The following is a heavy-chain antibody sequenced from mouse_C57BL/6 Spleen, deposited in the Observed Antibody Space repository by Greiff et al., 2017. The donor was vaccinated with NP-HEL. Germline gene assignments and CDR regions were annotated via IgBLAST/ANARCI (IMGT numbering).Heavy chain of an antibody. CDR3: TRWSSDDY. J-gene: IGHJ2*01. CDR1: GFNIKDDY. D-gene: IGHD1-1*01. Sequence: EVKLMESGAELVRPGASVKLSCTASGFNIKDDYMHWVKQRPEQGLEWIGWIDPENGDTEYASKFQGKATITADTSSNTAYLQLSSLTSEDTAVYYCTRWSSDDYWGQGPTLTVSS. V-gene: IGHV14-4*01. CDR2: IDPENGDT.